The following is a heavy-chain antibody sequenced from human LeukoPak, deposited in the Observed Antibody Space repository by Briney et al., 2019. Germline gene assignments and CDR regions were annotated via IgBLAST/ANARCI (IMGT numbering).Heavy chain of an antibody. CDR1: GGSISPYF. Sequence: SETLSLTCTVSGGSISPYFWSCIRQPPGKGLEWIGYIYYSGSTNYNPSLKSRVTISVDTSKNQFSLKLSSVTAADTAVYYCARDFHARFDPWGQGTLVTVSS. CDR2: IYYSGST. V-gene: IGHV4-59*12. J-gene: IGHJ5*02. CDR3: ARDFHARFDP.